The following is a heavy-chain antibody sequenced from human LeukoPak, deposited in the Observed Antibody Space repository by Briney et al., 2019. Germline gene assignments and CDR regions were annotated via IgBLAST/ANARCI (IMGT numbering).Heavy chain of an antibody. V-gene: IGHV3-74*01. CDR3: SKGPRSSPLFYYMDV. CDR1: GFTFSSYW. D-gene: IGHD6-6*01. CDR2: INSDGSST. J-gene: IGHJ6*03. Sequence: GGSLRLSCAASGFTFSSYWMHWVRQAPGKGLVWVSRINSDGSSTSYADSVKGRFTISRDNAKNTLYLQMNSLRVEDTAVYYCSKGPRSSPLFYYMDVWGNGTTVIVSS.